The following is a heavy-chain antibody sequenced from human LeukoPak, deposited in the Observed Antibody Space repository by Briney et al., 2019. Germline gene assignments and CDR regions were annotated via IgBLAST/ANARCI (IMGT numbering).Heavy chain of an antibody. CDR1: GLTFHDYA. CDR3: AKESGKFDY. V-gene: IGHV3-43*02. CDR2: ISADGGST. J-gene: IGHJ4*02. Sequence: TGGSLRLSCVASGLTFHDYALHGVRQAPGKGLEWVSLISADGGSTFYADSVRGRFSISRDNSKNSLYLQMNSLRTEDTAMYYCAKESGKFDYWGQGTLVAVSS.